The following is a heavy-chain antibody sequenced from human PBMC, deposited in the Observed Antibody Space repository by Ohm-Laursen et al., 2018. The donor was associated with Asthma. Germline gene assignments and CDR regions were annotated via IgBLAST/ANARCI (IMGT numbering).Heavy chain of an antibody. V-gene: IGHV3-30*03. CDR3: ARAWGGLDY. CDR1: GFTFSSYG. Sequence: SLRLSCTASGFTFSSYGMHWARQAPGKGLEWVAVISYDGSNKYYADSVKGRFTISRDNSKNSLYLHMNSLRDEDTAVYYCARAWGGLDYWGQGTLVTVSS. J-gene: IGHJ4*02. D-gene: IGHD7-27*01. CDR2: ISYDGSNK.